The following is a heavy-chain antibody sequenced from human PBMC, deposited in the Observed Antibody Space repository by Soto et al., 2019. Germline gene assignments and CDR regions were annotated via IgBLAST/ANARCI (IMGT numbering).Heavy chain of an antibody. D-gene: IGHD5-18*01. CDR3: ARGRYSYGTNWFDP. V-gene: IGHV4-30-4*01. J-gene: IGHJ5*02. Sequence: SETLSLTCTVSGGSISSGDYYWSCIRQPPGKGLEWIGYIYYSGSTYYNPSLKSRVTISVDTSKNQFSLKLSSVTAADTAVYYCARGRYSYGTNWFDPWGQGTLVTVSS. CDR1: GGSISSGDYY. CDR2: IYYSGST.